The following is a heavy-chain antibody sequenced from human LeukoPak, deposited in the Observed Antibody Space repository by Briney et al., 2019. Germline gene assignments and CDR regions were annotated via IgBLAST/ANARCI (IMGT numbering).Heavy chain of an antibody. Sequence: PSETLSPTCTVSGGSISSGSYYWGWIRQPPGKGLEWIGSIYYSGSTYNNPSIKSRVLKSRVTISVDTSKNQFSLELNSVTAADTAVYYCARDPSVAAAGNNWFDPWGQGTLVTVSS. CDR1: GGSISSGSYY. J-gene: IGHJ5*02. D-gene: IGHD6-13*01. CDR3: ARDPSVAAAGNNWFDP. V-gene: IGHV4-39*07. CDR2: IYYSGST.